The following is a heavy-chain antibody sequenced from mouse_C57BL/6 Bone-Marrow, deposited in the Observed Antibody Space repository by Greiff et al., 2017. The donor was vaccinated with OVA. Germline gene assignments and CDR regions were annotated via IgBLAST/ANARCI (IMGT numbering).Heavy chain of an antibody. V-gene: IGHV5-6*01. CDR2: ISSGGSYT. Sequence: EVHLVESGGDLVKPGGSLKLSCAASGFTFSSYGMSWVRQTPDKRLEWVATISSGGSYTYYPDSVKGRFTISRDNAKNTLYLQMSSLKSEDTAMYYCARWMDYWGQGTSGTVSS. J-gene: IGHJ4*01. CDR3: ARWMDY. CDR1: GFTFSSYG.